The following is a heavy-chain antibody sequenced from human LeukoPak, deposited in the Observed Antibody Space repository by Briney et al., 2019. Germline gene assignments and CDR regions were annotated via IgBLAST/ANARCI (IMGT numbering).Heavy chain of an antibody. CDR1: GFTFSTYW. CDR2: IRQDGSAK. CDR3: ARGGSRLLTSYIFDY. Sequence: GGSLRLSCAASGFTFSTYWMSWVRQAPGKGLEWVANIRQDGSAKYYLDSVKGRFPISRDNAKNSLYLQMNSLRAEDTAVYYCARGGSRLLTSYIFDYWGQGTLVTVSS. D-gene: IGHD3-16*01. V-gene: IGHV3-7*01. J-gene: IGHJ4*02.